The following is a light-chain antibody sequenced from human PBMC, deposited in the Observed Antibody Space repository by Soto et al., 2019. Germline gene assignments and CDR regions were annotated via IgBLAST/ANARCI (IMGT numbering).Light chain of an antibody. J-gene: IGLJ1*01. CDR2: EVT. CDR1: SGDVGSYNL. Sequence: QCVLTQPASVSGSAGQSITIPYNGTSGDVGSYNLVSWYQQHPGKAPKLLIYEVTERPSGVSNRFSGSKSGSTASLTISGLQPDDEADYYCCSYAGNSEVFGTGTKVTVL. CDR3: CSYAGNSEV. V-gene: IGLV2-23*02.